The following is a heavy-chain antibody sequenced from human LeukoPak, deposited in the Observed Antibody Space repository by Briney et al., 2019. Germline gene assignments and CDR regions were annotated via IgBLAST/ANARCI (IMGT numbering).Heavy chain of an antibody. Sequence: GGSLRLSCAASGFTSSDYYMSWIRQAPGKGLEWVSYISSSSSYTNYADSVKGRFTISRDNAKNSLYLQMNSLRAEDTAVYYCARVLVGDAFDIWGQGTMVTVSS. V-gene: IGHV3-11*06. D-gene: IGHD2-15*01. CDR2: ISSSSSYT. CDR1: GFTSSDYY. CDR3: ARVLVGDAFDI. J-gene: IGHJ3*02.